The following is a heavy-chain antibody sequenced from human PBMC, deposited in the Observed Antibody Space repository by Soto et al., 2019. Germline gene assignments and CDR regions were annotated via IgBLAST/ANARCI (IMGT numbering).Heavy chain of an antibody. V-gene: IGHV1-69*02. CDR2: IIPILGIA. CDR1: GGTFSSYT. J-gene: IGHJ6*03. D-gene: IGHD7-27*01. Sequence: SVKVSCKASGGTFSSYTISWVRQAPGQGLEWMGRIIPILGIANYAQKFQGRVTITADKSTSTAYMELSSLRSEDTAVYYCAWGRDYYYYMDVWGKGTTVTVSS. CDR3: AWGRDYYYYMDV.